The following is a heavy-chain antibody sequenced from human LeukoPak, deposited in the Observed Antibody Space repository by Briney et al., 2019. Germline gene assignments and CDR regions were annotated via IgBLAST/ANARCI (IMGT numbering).Heavy chain of an antibody. J-gene: IGHJ4*02. CDR1: GFTFSDYY. CDR3: ARDHPKYSSSGYSTYFDY. CDR2: ISSSSSYT. D-gene: IGHD6-13*01. Sequence: GGSLRLSCAASGFTFSDYYMSWIRQAPGKGLEWVSYISSSSSYTNYADSVKGRFTISRDNAKNSLYLQMNSLRAEDTAVYYCARDHPKYSSSGYSTYFDYWGQGTLVTVSS. V-gene: IGHV3-11*05.